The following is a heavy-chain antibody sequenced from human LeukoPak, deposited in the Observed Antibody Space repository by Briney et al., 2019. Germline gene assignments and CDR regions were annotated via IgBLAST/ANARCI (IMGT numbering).Heavy chain of an antibody. CDR1: GDSMSSSRFS. J-gene: IGHJ4*02. CDR2: SYHGGST. V-gene: IGHV4-30-2*01. CDR3: ARYGSGTYPRFDY. D-gene: IGHD3-10*01. Sequence: SQTLSLTCDVSGDSMSSSRFSWSWIRQTPGKGLEWIGYSYHGGSTHYNPSHKSRVTISVDTSKNQFSLNLTSVTAADTAVYYCARYGSGTYPRFDYWGQGILVAVSS.